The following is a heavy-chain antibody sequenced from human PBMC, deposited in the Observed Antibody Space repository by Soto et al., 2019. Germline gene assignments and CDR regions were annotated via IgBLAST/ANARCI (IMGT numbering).Heavy chain of an antibody. J-gene: IGHJ4*02. D-gene: IGHD4-17*01. V-gene: IGHV3-66*01. CDR1: GFTVSSNY. Sequence: EVQLVESGGGLVQPGGSLRLSCAASGFTVSSNYMSWVRQAPGKGLEWVSVIYSGGSTYYADSVKGRFTISRDNSRNTPDLQMNRLRAENTVVYYCARGIMTTVTKRIFFDNWGQVNLVTAAS. CDR2: IYSGGST. CDR3: ARGIMTTVTKRIFFDN.